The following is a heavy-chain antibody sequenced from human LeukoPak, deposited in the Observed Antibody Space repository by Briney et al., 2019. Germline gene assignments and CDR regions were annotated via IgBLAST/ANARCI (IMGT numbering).Heavy chain of an antibody. V-gene: IGHV1-18*01. J-gene: IGHJ5*02. CDR2: ISAYNGNP. Sequence: GASVNVSCKASGYTFTSYGISWVRQAPGQGLEGMGWISAYNGNPNYAQKLQGRVTMTTATSTSTAYMELRSLRSDDPAVYYCARVRINSGGSCVFDWFDPWGQGTLVTVSS. CDR1: GYTFTSYG. CDR3: ARVRINSGGSCVFDWFDP. D-gene: IGHD2-15*01.